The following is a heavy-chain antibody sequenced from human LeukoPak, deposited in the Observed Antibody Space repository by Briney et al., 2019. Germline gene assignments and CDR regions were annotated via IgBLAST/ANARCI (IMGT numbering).Heavy chain of an antibody. V-gene: IGHV3-7*01. CDR3: ARDPAWGAFDI. D-gene: IGHD7-27*01. CDR2: IKPDGSEK. Sequence: GGSLGLSCAASGFTFSNSWMTWIRQAPEKGLESVASIKPDGSEKYYVDSVKGRFTISRDNAKNSLYLQMNSLRAEDTALYYCARDPAWGAFDIWGQGTMATVSS. J-gene: IGHJ3*02. CDR1: GFTFSNSW.